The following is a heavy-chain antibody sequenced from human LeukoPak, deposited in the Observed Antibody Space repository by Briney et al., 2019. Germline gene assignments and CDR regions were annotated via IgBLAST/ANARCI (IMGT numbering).Heavy chain of an antibody. V-gene: IGHV1-69*13. CDR2: IIPIFGTA. CDR1: GGTFSSYA. CDR3: ARNNIVVVPAANDYYYYGMDV. D-gene: IGHD2-2*01. J-gene: IGHJ6*02. Sequence: SVKVSCKASGGTFSSYAIGWVRQAPGQGLEWMGGIIPIFGTANYAQKFQGRVTITADESTSTAYMELSSLRSEDTAVYYCARNNIVVVPAANDYYYYGMDVWGQGTTVTVSS.